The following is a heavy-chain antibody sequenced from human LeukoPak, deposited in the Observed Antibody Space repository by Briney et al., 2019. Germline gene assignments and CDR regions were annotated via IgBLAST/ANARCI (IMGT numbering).Heavy chain of an antibody. D-gene: IGHD3-22*01. Sequence: GGSLRLSCAASGFTVSSNYMSWVRQAPGKGLEWVSVIYSGGSTYYADSVKGRFTISRDNSKNTLYLQMNSLRAEDTAVYYCAKDRVDYYDSSGYNNWFDPWGQGTLVTVSS. J-gene: IGHJ5*02. CDR2: IYSGGST. V-gene: IGHV3-53*01. CDR3: AKDRVDYYDSSGYNNWFDP. CDR1: GFTVSSNY.